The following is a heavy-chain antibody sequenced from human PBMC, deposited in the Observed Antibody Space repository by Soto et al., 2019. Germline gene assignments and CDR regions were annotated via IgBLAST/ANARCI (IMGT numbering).Heavy chain of an antibody. V-gene: IGHV3-7*01. J-gene: IGHJ4*02. CDR1: GFTFSDFW. CDR2: ISADGRET. D-gene: IGHD6-6*01. Sequence: GGSLRLSCAASGFTFSDFWMNWVRQAPGKGLEWVAYISADGRETNHVDSVKGRFTISRGNAKNSLFLQMNSLRAEDTAVYYCARWPRLLDSWGQGTLVTVSS. CDR3: ARWPRLLDS.